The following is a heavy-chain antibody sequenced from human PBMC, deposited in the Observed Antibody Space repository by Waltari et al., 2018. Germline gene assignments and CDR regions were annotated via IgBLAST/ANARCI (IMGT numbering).Heavy chain of an antibody. J-gene: IGHJ5*02. D-gene: IGHD2-2*01. V-gene: IGHV3-15*01. CDR3: ITDGAGAIAEVPAAPNWFDP. Sequence: VQLVESGGGLVKPGGSLRLSCAASGFIFSNAWLNWVRRAPGKGLEWVGRFKRQTDGWTPDYAAPVKGRFTISRDDSKNTLFLQMNSLKTEDTGVYYCITDGAGAIAEVPAAPNWFDPWGQGTLVTVSS. CDR1: GFIFSNAW. CDR2: FKRQTDGWTP.